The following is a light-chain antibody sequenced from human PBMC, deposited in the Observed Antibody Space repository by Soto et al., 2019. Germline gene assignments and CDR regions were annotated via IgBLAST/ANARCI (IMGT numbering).Light chain of an antibody. CDR1: QDINIY. CDR3: QQYINLLT. J-gene: IGKJ4*01. Sequence: DIQMTQSPSSLSASVGDRVTITCQASQDINIYLNWYQQKPGKAPKLLIYDASNLETRVPSRFSGSGSGTEFTFTTSSLQPEDIATYFCQQYINLLTFGGGTKVEIK. V-gene: IGKV1-33*01. CDR2: DAS.